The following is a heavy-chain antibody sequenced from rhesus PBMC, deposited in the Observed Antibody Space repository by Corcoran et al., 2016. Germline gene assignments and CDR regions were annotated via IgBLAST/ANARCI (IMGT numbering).Heavy chain of an antibody. CDR3: ARAGVPRGFDV. D-gene: IGHD3-34*01. Sequence: QLQLQESGPGLVKPSETLSVTCAVSGGSISSSYWGWIRQAPGKGLEWIGYIYGRGTTTNYNPPLKSRVTLSVDTSKNQLALKLSSVTAADTSVYYCARAGVPRGFDVWGPGVLVTVSS. V-gene: IGHV4-169*01. CDR1: GGSISSSY. CDR2: IYGRGTTT. J-gene: IGHJ5-1*01.